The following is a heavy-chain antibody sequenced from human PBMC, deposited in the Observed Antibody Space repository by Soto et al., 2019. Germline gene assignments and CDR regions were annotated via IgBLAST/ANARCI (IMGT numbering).Heavy chain of an antibody. CDR1: GGSVGNNNYS. CDR2: IYYSGST. Sequence: SETLSLTCTVSGGSVGNNNYSCGVIRQPPGKGLEWIGDIYYSGSTYYNPSLKSRVTISVDTSKNQFSLKLRSVTAADTAVYYFLKHTMGSSRLIYYCGQGALVTVSS. V-gene: IGHV4-39*01. J-gene: IGHJ4*02. D-gene: IGHD1-26*01. CDR3: LKHTMGSSRLIYY.